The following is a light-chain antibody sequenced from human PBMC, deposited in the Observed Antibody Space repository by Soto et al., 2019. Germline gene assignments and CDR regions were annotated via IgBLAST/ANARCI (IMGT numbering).Light chain of an antibody. CDR2: GAS. V-gene: IGKV3-20*01. Sequence: EIVLTQSPGTLSLSPGEGATLSCRASQSVSSSYLAWYQQKPGQAPRLLIYGASSRATGIPDRFSGSGSGTDFTLTISRLEPEDFAVYYCQQYGSSPHTFGQGTQL. CDR1: QSVSSSY. J-gene: IGKJ2*01. CDR3: QQYGSSPHT.